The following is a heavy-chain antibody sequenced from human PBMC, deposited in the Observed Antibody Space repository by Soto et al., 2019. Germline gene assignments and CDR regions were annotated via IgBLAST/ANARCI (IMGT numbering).Heavy chain of an antibody. V-gene: IGHV3-23*01. CDR1: GLTFSSFA. J-gene: IGHJ4*02. D-gene: IGHD5-18*01. CDR3: AGPGYSSQDY. CDR2: ISGSGDDT. Sequence: LRLSCAASGLTFSSFALSWVRQAPGKGLEWVSAISGSGDDTDYADSVKGRFTISRDNSKNTLYLQMNSLRAEDTAVYYCAGPGYSSQDYWGQGALVTVSS.